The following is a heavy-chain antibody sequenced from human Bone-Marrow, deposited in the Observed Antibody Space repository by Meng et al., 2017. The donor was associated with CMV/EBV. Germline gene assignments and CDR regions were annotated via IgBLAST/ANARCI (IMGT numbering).Heavy chain of an antibody. V-gene: IGHV3-23*03. D-gene: IGHD3-3*01. Sequence: GESLKISCAASGFTFSSYWMSWVRQAPGKGLEWVSVIYSGGSSTYYADSVKGRFTISRDNSKNTLYLQMNSLRAEDTAVYYCAKESFLRFWVTGMSYGMDVWGQGITVTASS. CDR1: GFTFSSYW. J-gene: IGHJ6*02. CDR2: IYSGGSST. CDR3: AKESFLRFWVTGMSYGMDV.